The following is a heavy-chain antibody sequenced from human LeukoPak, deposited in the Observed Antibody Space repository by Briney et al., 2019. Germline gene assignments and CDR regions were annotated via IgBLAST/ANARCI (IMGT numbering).Heavy chain of an antibody. D-gene: IGHD3-10*01. CDR3: ARDHSRYYGSGSYYTPKINTYFDY. CDR2: IYYSGST. J-gene: IGHJ4*02. CDR1: GGSISSSSYY. V-gene: IGHV4-39*07. Sequence: SETLSLTCTVSGGSISSSSYYWGWIRQPPGKGLEWIGSIYYSGSTYYNPSLKSRVTISVDTSKNQFSLKLSSVTAADTAVYYCARDHSRYYGSGSYYTPKINTYFDYWGQGTLVTVSS.